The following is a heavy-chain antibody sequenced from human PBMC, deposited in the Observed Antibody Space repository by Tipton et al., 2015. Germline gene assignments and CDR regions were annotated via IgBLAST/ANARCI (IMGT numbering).Heavy chain of an antibody. Sequence: LRLSCAVSAYSISSDYYWGWIRQPPGKGLEWIGYIQYSGSTNYNPSLKSRVTISVDTSKTQFSLKMSSVTASDTAVYYCARARGRHGGLFDSWGQGILVTVSS. J-gene: IGHJ4*02. CDR3: ARARGRHGGLFDS. D-gene: IGHD4-23*01. V-gene: IGHV4-38-2*01. CDR1: AYSISSDYY. CDR2: IQYSGST.